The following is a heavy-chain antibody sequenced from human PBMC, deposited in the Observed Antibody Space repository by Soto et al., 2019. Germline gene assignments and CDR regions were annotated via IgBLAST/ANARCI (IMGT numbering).Heavy chain of an antibody. CDR3: VRDRAGLLEF. J-gene: IGHJ4*02. CDR1: GYVFTGWG. CDR2: VSAYDGAT. D-gene: IGHD3-10*01. V-gene: IGHV1-18*01. Sequence: ASVKVSCKASGYVFTGWGISWVRQVPGQGLEWVGWVSAYDGATRSSEKLQGRISVTRDKSTSTVYMDLTNLRSDDAAVYYCVRDRAGLLEFWGQGTLVTVSS.